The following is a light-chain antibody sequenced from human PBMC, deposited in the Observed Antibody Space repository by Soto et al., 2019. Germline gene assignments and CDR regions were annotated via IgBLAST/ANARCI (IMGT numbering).Light chain of an antibody. CDR2: GAS. V-gene: IGKV3-20*01. J-gene: IGKJ1*01. CDR1: QSVSSSY. CDR3: QQYGSSPRT. Sequence: DSELTLSPGTLSLSLGERATLSCRASQSVSSSYLAWYQQKPGQAPRLLIYGASSRATGIPDRFSGSGSGTDFTLTISRLEPEDFAVYYCQQYGSSPRTFGQGTKVDIK.